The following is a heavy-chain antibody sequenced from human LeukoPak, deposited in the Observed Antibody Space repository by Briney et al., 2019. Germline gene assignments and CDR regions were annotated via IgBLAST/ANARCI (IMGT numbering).Heavy chain of an antibody. Sequence: GGSLRLSCAASGFTFISYSMNWVRQAPGKGLEWVSSISSSGSYTYYADSMKGRFTISRDNAKNSLYLQMSSLRAEDTAVYYCAGSIAAGAGGFDPWGQGTRVTVSS. V-gene: IGHV3-21*01. CDR1: GFTFISYS. D-gene: IGHD6-13*01. J-gene: IGHJ5*02. CDR3: AGSIAAGAGGFDP. CDR2: ISSSGSYT.